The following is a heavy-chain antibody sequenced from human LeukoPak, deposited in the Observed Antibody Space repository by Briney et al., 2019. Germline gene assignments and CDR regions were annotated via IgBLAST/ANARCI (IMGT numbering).Heavy chain of an antibody. J-gene: IGHJ4*02. CDR1: GGSISSGDYS. CDR3: TRAETY. Sequence: SETLSLTCTVSGGSISSGDYSWKWVRQHPGKGLEWIGHIYFRGSTSYNPSLRSRVTISLDTSKNQFSLRLSSVTAADTAVYYCTRAETYWGQGTLVTVSS. V-gene: IGHV4-31*03. CDR2: IYFRGST.